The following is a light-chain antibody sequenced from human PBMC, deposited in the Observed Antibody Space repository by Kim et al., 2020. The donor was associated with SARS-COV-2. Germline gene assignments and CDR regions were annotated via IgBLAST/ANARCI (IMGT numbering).Light chain of an antibody. CDR3: SSYTSSSTNYV. Sequence: PFTISGTRTSSDVGGYKYVPWHHQHPGKAPQVMIYDVSNRPSGVSNRFSGSKSGNTASLTIPGLQAEDEADYYCSSYTSSSTNYVFGTGTKVTVL. V-gene: IGLV2-14*03. CDR1: SSDVGGYKY. J-gene: IGLJ1*01. CDR2: DVS.